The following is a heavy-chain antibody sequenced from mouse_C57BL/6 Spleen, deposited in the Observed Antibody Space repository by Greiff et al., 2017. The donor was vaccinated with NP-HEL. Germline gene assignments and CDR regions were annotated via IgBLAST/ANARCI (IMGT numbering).Heavy chain of an antibody. V-gene: IGHV1-39*01. CDR1: GYSFTDYN. Sequence: EVKLMESGPELVKPGASVKISCKASGYSFTDYNMNWVKQSNGKSLEWIGVINPNYGTTSYNQKFKGKATLTVDQSSSTAYMQLNSLTSEDSAVYYCARNIITTVVATRGYFDYWGQGTTLTVSS. CDR3: ARNIITTVVATRGYFDY. CDR2: INPNYGTT. J-gene: IGHJ2*01. D-gene: IGHD1-1*01.